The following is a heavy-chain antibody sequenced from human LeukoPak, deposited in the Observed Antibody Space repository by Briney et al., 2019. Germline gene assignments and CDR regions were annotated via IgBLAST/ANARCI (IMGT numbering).Heavy chain of an antibody. V-gene: IGHV1-69*01. J-gene: IGHJ5*02. CDR1: GGTFSSYA. CDR2: IIPIFGTA. CDR3: ARGGGDSSGYYFRWFDP. Sequence: ASVKVSCKASGGTFSSYAISWVRQAPGQGLEWMGGIIPIFGTANYAQKFQGRVTITADESTSIAYMELSSLRSEDTAVYYCARGGGDSSGYYFRWFDPWGQGTLVTVSS. D-gene: IGHD3-22*01.